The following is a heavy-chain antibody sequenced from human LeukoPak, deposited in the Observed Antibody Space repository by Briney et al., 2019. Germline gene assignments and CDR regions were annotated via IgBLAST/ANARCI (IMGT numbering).Heavy chain of an antibody. V-gene: IGHV3-48*03. CDR2: ITGSGGDI. Sequence: PGGFLRLSCVASGFTFSSYEMNWVRQAPGKGLEWVSYITGSGGDISYAHSVKGRFTISRDNAKNSLYLQMNSLRAEDTAVYYCARGSYYYDTTVYYALDFWGQGTLVTVSS. CDR1: GFTFSSYE. D-gene: IGHD3-22*01. J-gene: IGHJ4*02. CDR3: ARGSYYYDTTVYYALDF.